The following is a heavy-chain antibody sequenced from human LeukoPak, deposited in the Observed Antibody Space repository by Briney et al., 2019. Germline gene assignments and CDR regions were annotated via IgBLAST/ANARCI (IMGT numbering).Heavy chain of an antibody. CDR3: AREEHYYDAFDI. CDR2: ISGSGSNI. D-gene: IGHD3-10*01. J-gene: IGHJ3*02. V-gene: IGHV3-48*03. CDR1: GFTLNIYE. Sequence: GGSLRLSCAASGFTLNIYEMNWVRQAPGRARVWRSYISGSGSNIYYADSVKGRFTISRDNAKNSLSLQMNGLRAEDTAVYYCAREEHYYDAFDIWGQGTMVTVSS.